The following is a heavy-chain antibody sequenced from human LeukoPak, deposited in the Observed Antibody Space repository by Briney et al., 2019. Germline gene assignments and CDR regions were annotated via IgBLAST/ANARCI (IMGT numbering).Heavy chain of an antibody. Sequence: PSETLSLTCTVSGGSISSYYWSWIRQPPGKGLEWIGYIYYSGSTNYNPSLKSRVTISVDTSKNQFSLKLSSVNAADTAVYYCARHGNYDFLGVDIWGQGTMVTVSS. CDR2: IYYSGST. CDR1: GGSISSYY. CDR3: ARHGNYDFLGVDI. J-gene: IGHJ3*02. V-gene: IGHV4-59*08. D-gene: IGHD3-3*01.